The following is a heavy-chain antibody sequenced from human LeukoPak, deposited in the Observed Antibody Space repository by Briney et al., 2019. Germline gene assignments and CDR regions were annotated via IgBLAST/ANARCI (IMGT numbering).Heavy chain of an antibody. Sequence: ASVKVSCKASGYTFTGYYMHWVRQAPGQGLEWMGWINPNSGGTNYAQKFQGRVTMTRDTSISTAYMELSRLRSDDTAVYYCAGLGAYCGGDCYADYWGQGTLVTVSS. V-gene: IGHV1-2*02. CDR2: INPNSGGT. CDR1: GYTFTGYY. CDR3: AGLGAYCGGDCYADY. D-gene: IGHD2-21*01. J-gene: IGHJ4*02.